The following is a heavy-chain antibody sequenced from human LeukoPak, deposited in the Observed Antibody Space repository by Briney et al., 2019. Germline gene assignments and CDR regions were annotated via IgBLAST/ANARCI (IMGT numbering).Heavy chain of an antibody. D-gene: IGHD6-13*01. J-gene: IGHJ4*02. Sequence: SETLSLTCTVSGGSISSSSYYWGWIRQPPGKGLEWIGYIYYSGSTNYNPSLKSRVAISVDTSKNQFSLRLTSVTAADTAFYYCAREEYSSDWYGHDSWGQGTLVTVSS. CDR3: AREEYSSDWYGHDS. CDR1: GGSISSSSYY. CDR2: IYYSGST. V-gene: IGHV4-61*05.